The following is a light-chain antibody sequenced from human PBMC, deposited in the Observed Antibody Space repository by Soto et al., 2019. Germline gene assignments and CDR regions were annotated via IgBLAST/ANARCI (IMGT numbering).Light chain of an antibody. CDR1: QGISNY. V-gene: IGKV1-27*01. Sequence: DIQMTQSPSSLSASVGDRVTITCRASQGISNYLDWYQQKPGKVPKLLIYAASTLQSGVPSRFSGSGSRTYFTLTISSLQPEDVATYYCQKYNSAPHTFGQGTKLEIK. J-gene: IGKJ2*01. CDR2: AAS. CDR3: QKYNSAPHT.